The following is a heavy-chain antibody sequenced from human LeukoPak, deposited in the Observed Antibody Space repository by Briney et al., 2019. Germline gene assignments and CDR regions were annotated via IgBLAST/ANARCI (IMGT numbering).Heavy chain of an antibody. D-gene: IGHD3-16*01. CDR1: GGTFSSYA. J-gene: IGHJ4*02. Sequence: GASVKVSCKASGGTFSSYAISWVRQAPGQGLGWMGGIIPIFGTANYAQKFQGRVTITADESTSTAYMELSSLRSEDTAVYYCARAYNYGVRYFDYWGQGTLVTVSS. CDR3: ARAYNYGVRYFDY. V-gene: IGHV1-69*01. CDR2: IIPIFGTA.